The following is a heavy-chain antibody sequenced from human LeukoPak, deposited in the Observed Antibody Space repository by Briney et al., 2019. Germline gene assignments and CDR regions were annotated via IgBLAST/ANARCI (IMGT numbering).Heavy chain of an antibody. J-gene: IGHJ4*02. Sequence: QSGGSTRLSCAASGFTFANYAMHWVRQAPGKGLEWVSFINGDGGSTYYADSVKGRFTISRDNSKNSLYLQMNSLRTEDTALYYCARSLPDYFDYWGQGTLVTVSS. CDR1: GFTFANYA. CDR2: INGDGGST. CDR3: ARSLPDYFDY. V-gene: IGHV3-43*02.